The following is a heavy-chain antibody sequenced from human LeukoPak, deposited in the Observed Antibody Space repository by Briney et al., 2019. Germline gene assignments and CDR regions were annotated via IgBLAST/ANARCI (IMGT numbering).Heavy chain of an antibody. J-gene: IGHJ4*02. CDR2: IWSDGSNR. D-gene: IGHD4-11*01. Sequence: GMSLRLSCATSGFTFSHYGMHWVRQAPGKGLEWVAVIWSDGSNRYYGDPVKGRFTISRDNFQRTVYLQMNSLRAEDTAVYYCAKDAQRGFDYSNSLDNWGRGTLVTVSS. CDR1: GFTFSHYG. V-gene: IGHV3-33*06. CDR3: AKDAQRGFDYSNSLDN.